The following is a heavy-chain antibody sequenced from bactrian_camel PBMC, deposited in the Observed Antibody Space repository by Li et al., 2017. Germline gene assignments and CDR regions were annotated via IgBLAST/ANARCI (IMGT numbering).Heavy chain of an antibody. CDR1: GWRYTWCR. CDR3: ATTPPQSGTTLFDY. CDR2: ILISDGST. D-gene: IGHD6*01. J-gene: IGHJ4*01. Sequence: HVQLVESGGGSVQAGGSLRLSCAASGWRYTWCRMGWYRQAPGRGRELLSQILISDGSTYYADSVKGRFTISRDNTKNTVYLQMNSLRSEDTALYHCATTPPQSGTTLFDYWGQGTQVTVS. V-gene: IGHV3S1*01.